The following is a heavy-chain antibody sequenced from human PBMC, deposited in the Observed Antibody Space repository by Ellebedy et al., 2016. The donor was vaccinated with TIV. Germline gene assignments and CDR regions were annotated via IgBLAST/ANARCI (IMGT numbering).Heavy chain of an antibody. J-gene: IGHJ4*02. CDR3: TTVSMIVVIDDYDFDY. Sequence: GESLKISCAASGFTFSNAWMSWVRQVPGKGLEWVGRIKSKTDGGTTDYAAPVKGRFTISRDDSKNTRDLQMNSLKTEDTAVYYCTTVSMIVVIDDYDFDYWGQGTLVTVSS. CDR2: IKSKTDGGTT. D-gene: IGHD3-22*01. CDR1: GFTFSNAW. V-gene: IGHV3-15*01.